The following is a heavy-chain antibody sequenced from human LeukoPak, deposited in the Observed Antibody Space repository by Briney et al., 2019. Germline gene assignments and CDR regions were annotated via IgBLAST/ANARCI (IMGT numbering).Heavy chain of an antibody. D-gene: IGHD6-19*01. CDR1: GYTFTGYY. Sequence: GASVKVSCKASGYTFTGYYMHWVRQAPGQGLEWMGWINPNSGGTNYAQKFQGRVTMTRDTSISTAYMELSRLRSDDTAVYYCAREGSSGWYRGASDYWGQGTLVTVSS. J-gene: IGHJ4*02. CDR3: AREGSSGWYRGASDY. V-gene: IGHV1-2*02. CDR2: INPNSGGT.